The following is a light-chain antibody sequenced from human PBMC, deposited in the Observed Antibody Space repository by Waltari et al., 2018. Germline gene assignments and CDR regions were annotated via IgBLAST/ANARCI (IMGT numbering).Light chain of an antibody. J-gene: IGKJ4*01. CDR1: QSVGTY. Sequence: SCRASQSVGTYLAWYQQRPGQSPRLLIYDASYRATSIPARFSGSGSETDFTLTISSLQPEDFAVYYCQQRRNWPLTFGGGTRVQI. CDR3: QQRRNWPLT. V-gene: IGKV3-11*01. CDR2: DAS.